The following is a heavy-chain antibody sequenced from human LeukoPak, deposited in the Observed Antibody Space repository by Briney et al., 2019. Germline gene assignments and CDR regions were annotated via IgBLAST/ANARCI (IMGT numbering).Heavy chain of an antibody. J-gene: IGHJ4*02. CDR2: IYHSGST. D-gene: IGHD4-17*01. CDR3: ARGRSYEYGDYDY. Sequence: SETLSLTCAVSGGSISSSNWWSWARQPPGKGLEWIGEIYHSGSTNYNPSLKSRVAVSVDTSKNQFSLNLNSVTAADTAIYYCARGRSYEYGDYDYWGQGTQVTVSS. CDR1: GGSISSSNW. V-gene: IGHV4-4*02.